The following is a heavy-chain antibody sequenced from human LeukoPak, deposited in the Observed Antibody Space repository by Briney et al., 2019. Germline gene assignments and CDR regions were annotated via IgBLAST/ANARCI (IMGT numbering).Heavy chain of an antibody. CDR1: GFTFSSYG. Sequence: GGSLRLSCATSGFTFSSYGMHWVRQVPGKGLEWVTVISHDAKSTYHVDSVKGRFTISRDNSKNTLYLQMNSLSPEDTAVYYCAKGSVALNGMYDPFDIWGQGTMVTVSS. CDR2: ISHDAKST. CDR3: AKGSVALNGMYDPFDI. D-gene: IGHD2-8*01. J-gene: IGHJ3*02. V-gene: IGHV3-30*18.